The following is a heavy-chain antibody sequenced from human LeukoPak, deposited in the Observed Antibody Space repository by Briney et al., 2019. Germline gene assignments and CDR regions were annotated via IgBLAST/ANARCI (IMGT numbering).Heavy chain of an antibody. CDR3: ARAVGGDGSGSL. J-gene: IGHJ4*02. D-gene: IGHD3-10*01. CDR1: GGSISSSSYY. CDR2: INHSGST. V-gene: IGHV4-39*07. Sequence: SETLSLTCTVSGGSISSSSYYWGWIRQPPGKGLEWIGEINHSGSTNYNPSLKSRVTMSVDMSTRQISLKLSSVTAADTAVYYCARAVGGDGSGSLWGPGTLVTVSS.